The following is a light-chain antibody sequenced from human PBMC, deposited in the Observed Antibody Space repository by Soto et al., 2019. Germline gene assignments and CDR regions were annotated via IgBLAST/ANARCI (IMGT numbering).Light chain of an antibody. Sequence: DIQMTQYPSTLSASVGDRVTITCRASQSISSWLAWYQQKPGKAPKLLIYDASSLESGVPSRFSGSGSGTEFTLTISCLQPDDFATYYCQQYNSYPITFGQGTRLEIK. CDR1: QSISSW. CDR3: QQYNSYPIT. CDR2: DAS. V-gene: IGKV1-5*01. J-gene: IGKJ5*01.